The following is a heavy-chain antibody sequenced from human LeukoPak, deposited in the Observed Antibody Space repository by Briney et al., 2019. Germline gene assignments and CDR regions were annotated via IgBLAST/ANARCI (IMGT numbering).Heavy chain of an antibody. J-gene: IGHJ4*02. D-gene: IGHD3-3*01. CDR2: TYHDGRT. CDR3: VQNRNYDWYY. V-gene: IGHV4-4*02. CDR1: GGSISSNW. Sequence: SGTLSLTCAVSGGSISSNWWSRVRQPPGKGLEWVGETYHDGRTNYNPSPTSRVTISLDKSKNQFSLNLKSVTAADTAVYYCVQNRNYDWYYWGQGILVTVSS.